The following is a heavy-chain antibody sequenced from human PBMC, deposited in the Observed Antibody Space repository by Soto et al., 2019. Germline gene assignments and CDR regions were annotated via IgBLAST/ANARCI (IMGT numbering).Heavy chain of an antibody. D-gene: IGHD3-22*01. Sequence: QVQLVESWGGVVQPGRSLRLSCAASGFTFSSYAMHWVRQAPGKGLEWVAVISYDGSNKYYADSVKGRFTISRDNSKNTLYLQMNSLRAEDTAVYYCARGRYYYDSSGYYPDYFDYWGQGTLVTVSS. CDR1: GFTFSSYA. CDR3: ARGRYYYDSSGYYPDYFDY. CDR2: ISYDGSNK. V-gene: IGHV3-30-3*01. J-gene: IGHJ4*02.